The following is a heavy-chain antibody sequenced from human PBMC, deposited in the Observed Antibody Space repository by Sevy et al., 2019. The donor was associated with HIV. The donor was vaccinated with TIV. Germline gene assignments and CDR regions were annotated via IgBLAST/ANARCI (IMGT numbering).Heavy chain of an antibody. J-gene: IGHJ1*01. CDR3: ALERLTSNVAEYFHN. D-gene: IGHD1-1*01. Sequence: GGSLRLSCAASGFTFSSYGMHWVRQGPGKGLEWVAVIWFDGSNTYYADSVKGRFTISRDNSKNALYLQMNNLRADDTAVYFCALERLTSNVAEYFHNWGQGTLVTVSS. CDR2: IWFDGSNT. CDR1: GFTFSSYG. V-gene: IGHV3-30*02.